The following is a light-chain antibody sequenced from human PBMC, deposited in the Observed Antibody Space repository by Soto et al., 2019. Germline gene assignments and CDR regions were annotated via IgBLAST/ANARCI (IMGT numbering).Light chain of an antibody. Sequence: DSRLTQNTSSLSASVGDRVPITCRASQSISNYLNGYQKNTGKAPKFLIYAASSLQSGVPSRFSGSGSGTDCTLTISSLQPEDVTTYYCQQSYSTPWTFGQGTKVDI. CDR1: QSISNY. CDR3: QQSYSTPWT. CDR2: AAS. V-gene: IGKV1-39*01. J-gene: IGKJ1*01.